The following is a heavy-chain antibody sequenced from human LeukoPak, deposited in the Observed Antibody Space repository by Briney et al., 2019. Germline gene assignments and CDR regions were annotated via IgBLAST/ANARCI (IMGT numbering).Heavy chain of an antibody. Sequence: GGSLRLSCTASGFTISSYWMHWVRQAPGKGLVWVSRINSDGSTTSYTDSVKGRFSISRDNAKNTLYLQMNSLRTGDTAVYYCARGGTAARPDYFDLWGQGTLVTVSS. V-gene: IGHV3-74*01. CDR3: ARGGTAARPDYFDL. CDR1: GFTISSYW. CDR2: INSDGSTT. D-gene: IGHD6-6*01. J-gene: IGHJ4*02.